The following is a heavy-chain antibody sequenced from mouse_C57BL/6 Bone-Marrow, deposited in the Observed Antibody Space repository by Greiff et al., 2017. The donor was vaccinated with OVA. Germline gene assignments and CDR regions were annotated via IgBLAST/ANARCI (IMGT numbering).Heavy chain of an antibody. CDR3: ARWPDYYGSSHFAY. Sequence: VQLQQPGAELVKPGASVKLSCKASGYTFTSYWMHWVKQRPGQGLEWIGMIHPNSGSTNYNEKFKSKATLTVDKSSSTAYMQLSSLTSEDSAVYYCARWPDYYGSSHFAYWGQGTLVTVSA. CDR1: GYTFTSYW. CDR2: IHPNSGST. J-gene: IGHJ3*01. D-gene: IGHD1-1*01. V-gene: IGHV1-64*01.